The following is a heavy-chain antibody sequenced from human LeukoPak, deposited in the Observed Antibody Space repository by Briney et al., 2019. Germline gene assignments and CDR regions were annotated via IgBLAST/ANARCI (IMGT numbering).Heavy chain of an antibody. CDR3: ARRESSGYYEEAAFDI. CDR2: IYYSGST. V-gene: IGHV4-39*07. CDR1: GGSISSSSYY. Sequence: PSETLSLTCTVSGGSISSSSYYWGWIRQPPGKGLEWIGSIYYSGSTYYNPSLKSRVTISVDKSKNQFSLKLSSVTAADTAVYYCARRESSGYYEEAAFDIWGQGTMVTVSS. D-gene: IGHD3-22*01. J-gene: IGHJ3*02.